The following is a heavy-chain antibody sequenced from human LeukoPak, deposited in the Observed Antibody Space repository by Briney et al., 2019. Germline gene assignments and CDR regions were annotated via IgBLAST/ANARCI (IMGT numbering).Heavy chain of an antibody. CDR2: ISGSGENT. J-gene: IGHJ4*02. Sequence: GGSLRLSCAASGFTFTSYPMSWVRQAPGKGLEWVSAISGSGENTYYADSVKGRFTISRDKSKNTLYLQMNSLRAEDTALYYCAQSQEHDSSGYYYSNFDFWGQGTLVTLSS. D-gene: IGHD3-22*01. CDR1: GFTFTSYP. V-gene: IGHV3-23*01. CDR3: AQSQEHDSSGYYYSNFDF.